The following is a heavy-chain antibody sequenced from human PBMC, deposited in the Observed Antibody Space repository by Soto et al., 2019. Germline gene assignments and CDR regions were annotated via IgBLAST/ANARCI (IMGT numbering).Heavy chain of an antibody. D-gene: IGHD3-22*01. Sequence: EVLLLESGGGLVQPGGSLRLSCAASEFTFSNYAMSWVRQAPGKGLEWVSAISYGGGTTYYADSVKGRFTISRDNSNNTLYLQTNSLRAEDTAVYYCAKNPGYYDDSTCYHFDYWGQGTLVTVSS. J-gene: IGHJ4*02. CDR3: AKNPGYYDDSTCYHFDY. V-gene: IGHV3-23*01. CDR2: ISYGGGTT. CDR1: EFTFSNYA.